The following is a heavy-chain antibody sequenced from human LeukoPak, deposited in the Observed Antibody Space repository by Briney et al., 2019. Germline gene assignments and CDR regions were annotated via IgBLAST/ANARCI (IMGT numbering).Heavy chain of an antibody. J-gene: IGHJ4*02. CDR3: ARGGYGTGPDY. V-gene: IGHV3-74*01. Sequence: GGSLRLSCAVSGFTFNNYWIHWVRQAPGKGLVWVSQIDNDGSGTTYADSVKGRFTISRDNAKNTLYLQMKSLRAEDTAVYYCARGGYGTGPDYWGQGTLVTVSS. D-gene: IGHD3-10*01. CDR1: GFTFNNYW. CDR2: IDNDGSGT.